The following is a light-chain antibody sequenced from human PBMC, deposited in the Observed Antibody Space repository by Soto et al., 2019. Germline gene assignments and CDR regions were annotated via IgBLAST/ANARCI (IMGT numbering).Light chain of an antibody. CDR2: GAY. V-gene: IGKV3D-15*01. J-gene: IGKJ1*01. CDR1: QSVGNN. CDR3: QQYTNWPKT. Sequence: EIVMTQSPATLSVSPGERTTLSCRASQSVGNNLAWYQQKPGQAPRLLIYGAYTRATGIPERFSGSGSGTEFTLTISSLQSEDFAVYYCQQYTNWPKTFGQGTKVDIK.